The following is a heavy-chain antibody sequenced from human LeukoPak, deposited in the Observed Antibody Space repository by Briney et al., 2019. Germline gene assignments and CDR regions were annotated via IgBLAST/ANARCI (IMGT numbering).Heavy chain of an antibody. V-gene: IGHV4-59*11. Sequence: SETLSLTCTASGGSISSHYWSWIRQPPGKGLEWIGYIYYSGSTTYNPSLKSRVTISVDTSKNQFSLKLISVTAADTAVYYCARGGSSSDDRYFDYWGQGTLVTVSS. CDR3: ARGGSSSDDRYFDY. CDR1: GGSISSHY. J-gene: IGHJ4*02. CDR2: IYYSGST. D-gene: IGHD6-13*01.